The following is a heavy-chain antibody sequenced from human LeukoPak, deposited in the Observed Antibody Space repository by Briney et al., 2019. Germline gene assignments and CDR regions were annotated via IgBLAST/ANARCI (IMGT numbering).Heavy chain of an antibody. V-gene: IGHV3-74*01. CDR3: ARIRVFGGDNY. J-gene: IGHJ4*02. Sequence: GGSLRLSCAASGFTFSSYWMHWVRQAPGKGLVWVSQINTDGSITSYADSVKGRFAISRDNAKNTLYLQMNSLRAEDTAVYYCARIRVFGGDNYWGQGTLVTVSS. CDR2: INTDGSIT. D-gene: IGHD2-21*01. CDR1: GFTFSSYW.